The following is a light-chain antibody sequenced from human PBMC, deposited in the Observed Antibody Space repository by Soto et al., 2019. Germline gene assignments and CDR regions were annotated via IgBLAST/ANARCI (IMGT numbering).Light chain of an antibody. CDR2: NIN. V-gene: IGLV1-47*02. CDR3: ATWDDSMSGWV. Sequence: QSVLTQPPSASGTPGQRVSISCSGSSSNIGDNYVYWSQQLPGTAPKLLIYNINQRPSGVPDRFSGSKSGTSASLAISGLRSEDEADYYCATWDDSMSGWVFGGGTQLTVL. CDR1: SSNIGDNY. J-gene: IGLJ3*02.